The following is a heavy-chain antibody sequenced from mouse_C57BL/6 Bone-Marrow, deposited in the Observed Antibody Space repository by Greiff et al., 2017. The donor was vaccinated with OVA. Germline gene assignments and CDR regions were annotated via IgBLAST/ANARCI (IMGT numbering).Heavy chain of an antibody. Sequence: VQLQQSGPELVKPGASVKISCKASGYTFTDYYMNWVKQSHGKSLEWIGDINPNNGGTSYNQKFKGKATLTVDKSSSTAYMELRSLTSEDSAVYYCAGRGLLFAYWGQGTLVTVSA. J-gene: IGHJ3*01. CDR1: GYTFTDYY. D-gene: IGHD2-3*01. CDR3: AGRGLLFAY. CDR2: INPNNGGT. V-gene: IGHV1-26*01.